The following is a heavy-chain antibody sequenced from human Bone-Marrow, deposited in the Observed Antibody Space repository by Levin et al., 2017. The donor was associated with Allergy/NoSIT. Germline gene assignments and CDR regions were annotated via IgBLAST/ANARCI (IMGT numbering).Heavy chain of an antibody. CDR2: IYYNGNT. D-gene: IGHD3-16*01. V-gene: IGHV4-61*01. J-gene: IGHJ6*02. Sequence: GSLRLSCTVSGASVSSPRYFWTWVRQPPGRKLEWMGYIYYNGNTKYNPSLKSRVTMSVDTSKNQFSLSLTSVTAADTAIYYCARDGVYYYGMDVWGRGTTVIVSS. CDR3: ARDGVYYYGMDV. CDR1: GASVSSPRYF.